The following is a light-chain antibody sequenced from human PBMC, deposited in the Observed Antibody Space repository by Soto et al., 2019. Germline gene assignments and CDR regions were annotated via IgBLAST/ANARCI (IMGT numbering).Light chain of an antibody. J-gene: IGKJ4*01. Sequence: EIVLTQSPATLYLSPGERATLSCRASQSVSSYLAWYQQKPGQAPRLLIYDASNRATGIPARFSGSGSGTDFTLTTSSLEPEDFAIYYCQQRRNWPLTFGGGTKVELK. CDR3: QQRRNWPLT. V-gene: IGKV3-11*01. CDR1: QSVSSY. CDR2: DAS.